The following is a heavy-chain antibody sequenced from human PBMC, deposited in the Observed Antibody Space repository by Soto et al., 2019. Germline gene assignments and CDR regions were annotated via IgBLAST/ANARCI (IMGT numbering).Heavy chain of an antibody. D-gene: IGHD3-22*01. CDR1: GFTFSSYS. CDR3: ARGYDYYDSSGYDKWDAFDI. V-gene: IGHV3-21*01. Sequence: EVQVVESGGGLVKPGGSLRLSCAASGFTFSSYSMNCVRQDTGKGLEWVSSISSSSSYIYYAYSVKGRFTISRDNAKNSLSLQMNSLRAEDTAVYYCARGYDYYDSSGYDKWDAFDIWGQGTKVT. J-gene: IGHJ3*02. CDR2: ISSSSSYI.